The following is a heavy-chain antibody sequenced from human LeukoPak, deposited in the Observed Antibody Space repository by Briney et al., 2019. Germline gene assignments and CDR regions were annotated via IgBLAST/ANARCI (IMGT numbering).Heavy chain of an antibody. J-gene: IGHJ5*02. CDR1: GGSISSSSYY. Sequence: SETLSLTCTVSGGSISSSSYYWGWIRQPPGKGLEWIGSIYYSGSTYYNPSLKSRVTISVDTSNNQFSLKLSSVTAADTATYYCVRHSTIVTERWFDPWGQGTLVTVS. V-gene: IGHV4-39*01. D-gene: IGHD2-21*01. CDR2: IYYSGST. CDR3: VRHSTIVTERWFDP.